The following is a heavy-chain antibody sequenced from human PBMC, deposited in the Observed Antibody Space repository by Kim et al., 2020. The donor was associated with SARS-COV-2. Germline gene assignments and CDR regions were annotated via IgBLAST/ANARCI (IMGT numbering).Heavy chain of an antibody. CDR3: ARDGVGATRYYYYGMDV. J-gene: IGHJ6*02. D-gene: IGHD1-26*01. Sequence: VKGRFTISRDNAKNSLYLQMNSLRAEDTAVYYCARDGVGATRYYYYGMDVWGQGTTVTVSS. V-gene: IGHV3-48*03.